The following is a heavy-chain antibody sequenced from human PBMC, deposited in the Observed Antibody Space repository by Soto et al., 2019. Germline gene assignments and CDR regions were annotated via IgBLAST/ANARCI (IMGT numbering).Heavy chain of an antibody. CDR2: IYTSGST. Sequence: PSETLSLTCTVSNGSLSSNYWSWIRQPAGKGLEWIGRIYTSGSTNYNPSLKSRVTMSVDTSKNQFSLKLSSVTAADTAVYYCARTDFWSGYYYYYGMDVWGQGTTVTVSS. V-gene: IGHV4-4*07. CDR3: ARTDFWSGYYYYYGMDV. CDR1: NGSLSSNY. D-gene: IGHD3-3*01. J-gene: IGHJ6*02.